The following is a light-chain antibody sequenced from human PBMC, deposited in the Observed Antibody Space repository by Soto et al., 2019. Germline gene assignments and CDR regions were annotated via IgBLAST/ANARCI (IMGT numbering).Light chain of an antibody. CDR3: QQYNNWPFT. Sequence: EIFMTQSRSTLSVSPGARATLSCRASQSVSSNLAWYQQKPGQAPRLLIYGASTRATGIPARFSGSGSGTEFTLTISSLQSEDFAVYYCQQYNNWPFTFGQGTRLEIK. J-gene: IGKJ5*01. CDR2: GAS. CDR1: QSVSSN. V-gene: IGKV3-15*01.